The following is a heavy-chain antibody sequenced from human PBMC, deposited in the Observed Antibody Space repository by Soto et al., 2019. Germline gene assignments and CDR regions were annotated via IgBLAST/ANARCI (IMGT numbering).Heavy chain of an antibody. CDR3: ARLGWELLSGRRYFDY. D-gene: IGHD1-26*01. V-gene: IGHV1-18*04. Sequence: QVLLVQSGSEVKKPGASMKVSCQTSGYTFSDFALTWVRQVPDKGLEWLGWISPYTGKTSYAQRVHDRVALTTDTSTRTAYLELRSLTSDDTAVYYCARLGWELLSGRRYFDYWGQGTLVTVSS. CDR2: ISPYTGKT. J-gene: IGHJ4*02. CDR1: GYTFSDFA.